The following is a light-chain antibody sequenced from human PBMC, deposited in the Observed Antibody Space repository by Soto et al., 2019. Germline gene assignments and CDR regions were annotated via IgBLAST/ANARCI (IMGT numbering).Light chain of an antibody. J-gene: IGKJ3*01. Sequence: VLTQSPATLSLSPGERVTLSCRASQSLFSYFAWFQQKPGQAPRLLIYDASNRATGIPARFSGSGSGTVFTLTISSLEPEYSAVYYCQQRRNLPWTFGPGTKVDIK. CDR3: QQRRNLPWT. V-gene: IGKV3-11*01. CDR2: DAS. CDR1: QSLFSY.